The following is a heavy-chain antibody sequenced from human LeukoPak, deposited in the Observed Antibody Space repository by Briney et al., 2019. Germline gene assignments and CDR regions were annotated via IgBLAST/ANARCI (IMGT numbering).Heavy chain of an antibody. CDR1: GFTFSSYA. D-gene: IGHD6-13*01. CDR3: AKDEDSSGWYVHFQH. Sequence: GGSLRLSCAASGFTFSSYAMSWVRQAPGKGLEWVSTISSGDSTYYADSEKGRFTISRDNSKNTLYLQMNSLRAEDTAVYYCAKDEDSSGWYVHFQHWGQGTLVTVSS. V-gene: IGHV3-23*01. CDR2: ISSGDST. J-gene: IGHJ1*01.